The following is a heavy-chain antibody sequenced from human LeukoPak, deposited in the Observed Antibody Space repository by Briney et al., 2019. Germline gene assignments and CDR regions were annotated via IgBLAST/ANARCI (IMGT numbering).Heavy chain of an antibody. D-gene: IGHD3-10*01. Sequence: ASVKVSCKASGYTFTGYYMRWVRQAPGQGLEWMGRINPNSGGTNYAQKFQGRVTMTRDTSISTAYMELSRLRSDDTAVYYCARDRVTMVRGVITPLDYWGQGTLVTVSS. V-gene: IGHV1-2*06. J-gene: IGHJ4*02. CDR3: ARDRVTMVRGVITPLDY. CDR2: INPNSGGT. CDR1: GYTFTGYY.